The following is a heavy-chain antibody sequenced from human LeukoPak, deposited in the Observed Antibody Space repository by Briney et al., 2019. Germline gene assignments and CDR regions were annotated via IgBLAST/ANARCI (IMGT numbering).Heavy chain of an antibody. D-gene: IGHD2-15*01. CDR1: GFTFSSYW. CDR2: INSDGSST. J-gene: IGHJ5*02. Sequence: GGSLRLSCAASGFTFSSYWMHWVRRAPGKGLVWVSRINSDGSSTSYADSVKGRFTISRDNAKNTPYLQMNSLRAEDTAVYYCARGATLPVVVAATPNWFDPWGQGTLVTVSS. CDR3: ARGATLPVVVAATPNWFDP. V-gene: IGHV3-74*01.